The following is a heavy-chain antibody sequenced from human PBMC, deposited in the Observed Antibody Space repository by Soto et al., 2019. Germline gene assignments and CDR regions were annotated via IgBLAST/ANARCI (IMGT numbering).Heavy chain of an antibody. J-gene: IGHJ4*02. Sequence: PGGSLRLSCAASRFTFSSYNMNWVRQAPGKGLEWVSSISSSSSYIYYADSVKGRFTISRDNAKNSLYLQMNSLRAEDTAVYYCARDWASGGQLVLPLGYWGQGTLVTVS. CDR2: ISSSSSYI. CDR1: RFTFSSYN. CDR3: ARDWASGGQLVLPLGY. V-gene: IGHV3-21*01. D-gene: IGHD6-6*01.